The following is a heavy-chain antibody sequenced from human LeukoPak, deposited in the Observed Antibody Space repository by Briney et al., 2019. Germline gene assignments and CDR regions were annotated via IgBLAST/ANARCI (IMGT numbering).Heavy chain of an antibody. Sequence: GASVKVSCKASGGTFSSYAISWVRQAPGQGLEWMGGIIPIFGTANYAQKFQGRVTITADESTSTAYMELSSLRSEDTAVYYCARAFEPDSSGYYITGRGAFDIWGQGTMVTVSS. CDR2: IIPIFGTA. CDR1: GGTFSSYA. J-gene: IGHJ3*02. V-gene: IGHV1-69*13. CDR3: ARAFEPDSSGYYITGRGAFDI. D-gene: IGHD3-22*01.